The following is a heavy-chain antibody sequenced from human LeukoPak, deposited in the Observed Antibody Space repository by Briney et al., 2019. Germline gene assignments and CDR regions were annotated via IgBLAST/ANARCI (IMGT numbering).Heavy chain of an antibody. J-gene: IGHJ4*02. V-gene: IGHV3-48*03. D-gene: IGHD2-2*02. CDR1: GFTFSSYE. Sequence: GGSLRLSCAASGFTFSSYEMNWVRQAPGKGLEWVSYISSSGSTIYYADSVKGRFTISRDNAKNSLYLQMNSLRAEDTAVYYCAKGYCRGISCYSDYWGQGTLVTVSS. CDR2: ISSSGSTI. CDR3: AKGYCRGISCYSDY.